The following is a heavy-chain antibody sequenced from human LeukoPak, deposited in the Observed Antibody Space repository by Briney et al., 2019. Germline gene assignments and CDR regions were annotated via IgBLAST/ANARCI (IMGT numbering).Heavy chain of an antibody. CDR2: ISYDGSNK. Sequence: GGSLRLSCAASGFTFSSYAMHWVRQAPGKGLEWVAVISYDGSNKYYADSVKGRFTISRDNSKNTLYLQMNSLRAEDTAVYYCARLSSSNQGPFDYWGQGTLVTVSS. CDR3: ARLSSSNQGPFDY. CDR1: GFTFSSYA. D-gene: IGHD6-13*01. V-gene: IGHV3-30*14. J-gene: IGHJ4*02.